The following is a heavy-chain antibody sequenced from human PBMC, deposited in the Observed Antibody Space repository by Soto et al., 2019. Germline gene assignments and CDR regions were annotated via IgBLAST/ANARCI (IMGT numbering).Heavy chain of an antibody. CDR3: ARHQRDDASRKIDC. CDR1: GYSFTRNW. V-gene: IGHV5-51*01. D-gene: IGHD3-16*01. CDR2: INPADSDI. Sequence: PGESLKISCQCSGYSFTRNWIGWVRQMPGKGLEWMGIINPADSDIKYSPSFQGQVTISADKSIGTAYLQWSSLKASDTAMYYCARHQRDDASRKIDCWGQGTLVTVSS. J-gene: IGHJ4*02.